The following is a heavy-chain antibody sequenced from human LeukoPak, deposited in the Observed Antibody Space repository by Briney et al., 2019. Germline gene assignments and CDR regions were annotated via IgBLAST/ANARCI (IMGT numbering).Heavy chain of an antibody. Sequence: SETLSLTCTVSGGSISSYYWSWIRQPPGKGLEWIGYIYYSGSTNYNPSLKSRVTISVDTSKNQFSLKLSSVTAADTAVYYCARQGDYYDSSGYYPFDYWGQGTLVTVSS. CDR1: GGSISSYY. D-gene: IGHD3-22*01. CDR3: ARQGDYYDSSGYYPFDY. CDR2: IYYSGST. V-gene: IGHV4-59*08. J-gene: IGHJ4*02.